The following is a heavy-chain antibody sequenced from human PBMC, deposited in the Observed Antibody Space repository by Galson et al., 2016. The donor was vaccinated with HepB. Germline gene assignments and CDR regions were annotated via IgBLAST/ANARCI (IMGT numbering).Heavy chain of an antibody. CDR1: GFTFSAYA. CDR3: ATENWWRFDS. Sequence: SLRLSCAASGFTFSAYAMTWVRQPPGKGLEWVSTIKLGADSGTDYADSGKCRFTISRDDAKDALFRQMNSLTADATAVYYCATENWWRFDSWGQGTLVTGSS. D-gene: IGHD2-15*01. CDR2: IKLGADSGT. V-gene: IGHV3-11*01. J-gene: IGHJ4*02.